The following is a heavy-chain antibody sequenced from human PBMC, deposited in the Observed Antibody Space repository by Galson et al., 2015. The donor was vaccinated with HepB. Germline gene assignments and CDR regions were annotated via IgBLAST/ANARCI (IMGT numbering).Heavy chain of an antibody. CDR1: GFTFSSYA. J-gene: IGHJ5*02. Sequence: SLRLSCAASGFTFSSYAMHWVRQAPGKGLEYVSAISSNGGSTYYADSVKGRFTISRDNSKNTLYLQMSSLRAEDTAVYYCVKQDAGMEWLRPTWGQGTLVTVSS. D-gene: IGHD5-12*01. CDR3: VKQDAGMEWLRPT. V-gene: IGHV3-64D*06. CDR2: ISSNGGST.